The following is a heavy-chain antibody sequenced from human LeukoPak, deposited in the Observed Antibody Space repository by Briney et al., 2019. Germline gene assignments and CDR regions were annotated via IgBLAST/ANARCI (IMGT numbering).Heavy chain of an antibody. CDR1: GGSISSYY. CDR2: IYYSGST. Sequence: PSETLSLTCTVSGGSISSYYWSWIRQPPGKGLEWIGYIYYSGSTNYSPSLKSRVTISLDTSKNQFSLKLSSVTAADTAVYYCASLYGSGSYYSPGDAFDIWGQGTMVTVSS. CDR3: ASLYGSGSYYSPGDAFDI. J-gene: IGHJ3*02. V-gene: IGHV4-59*08. D-gene: IGHD3-10*01.